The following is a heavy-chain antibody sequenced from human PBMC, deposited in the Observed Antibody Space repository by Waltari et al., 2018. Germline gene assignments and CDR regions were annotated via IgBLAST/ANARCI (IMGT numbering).Heavy chain of an antibody. CDR2: IGGTGAFT. D-gene: IGHD6-13*01. CDR1: GFAFSNFA. J-gene: IGHJ4*02. V-gene: IGHV3-23*01. Sequence: EVQLLESGGGSVQPGGSLRPSCAASGFAFSNFAMTWVRQAPGKGLEWVSAIGGTGAFTYYADSVKGRFTITRDNSKNTVYLQMNSLRAEDTAVYYCAKDMGSSWYQIDYWGQGNLVTVSS. CDR3: AKDMGSSWYQIDY.